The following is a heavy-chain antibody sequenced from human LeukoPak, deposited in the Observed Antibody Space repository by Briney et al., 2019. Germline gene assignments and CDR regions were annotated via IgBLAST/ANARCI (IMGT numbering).Heavy chain of an antibody. J-gene: IGHJ6*02. CDR1: GGSISSSSYY. CDR3: ARMPQAGSFGELLFWAMDV. V-gene: IGHV4-61*01. Sequence: PSETLSLTCTVSGGSISSSSYYWSWIRQPPGKGLEWIGYIYYSGSTNYNPSLKSRVTISVDTSKNQFSLKLSSVTAADTAVYYCARMPQAGSFGELLFWAMDVWGQGTTVTVSS. D-gene: IGHD3-10*01. CDR2: IYYSGST.